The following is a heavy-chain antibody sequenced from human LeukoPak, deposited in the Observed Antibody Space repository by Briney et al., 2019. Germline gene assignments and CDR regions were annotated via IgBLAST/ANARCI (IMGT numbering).Heavy chain of an antibody. CDR2: ISTSSSYI. CDR1: GFTVSSNY. V-gene: IGHV3-21*01. Sequence: GGSLRLSCAASGFTVSSNYMSWVRQAPGKGLEWVSSISTSSSYIYYADSVKGRFTISRDNAKNSLYLQMNSLRGEDTAVYYCARVLGYYYDSRGHDYWGQGTLVTVSS. CDR3: ARVLGYYYDSRGHDY. D-gene: IGHD3-22*01. J-gene: IGHJ4*02.